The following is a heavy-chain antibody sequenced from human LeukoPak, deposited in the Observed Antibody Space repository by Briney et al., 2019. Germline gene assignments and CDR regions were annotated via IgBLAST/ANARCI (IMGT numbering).Heavy chain of an antibody. CDR1: GFTVSGNY. D-gene: IGHD1-1*01. V-gene: IGHV3-21*04. CDR2: ISSSSSYI. J-gene: IGHJ4*02. Sequence: PGGSLRLSCAVSGFTVSGNYMSWVRQAPGKGLEWVSSISSSSSYIYYADSVKGRFTISRDNSKNTLSLQMNSLRAEDTAIYYCAKASNTWNYFDYWGQGTLVTVSS. CDR3: AKASNTWNYFDY.